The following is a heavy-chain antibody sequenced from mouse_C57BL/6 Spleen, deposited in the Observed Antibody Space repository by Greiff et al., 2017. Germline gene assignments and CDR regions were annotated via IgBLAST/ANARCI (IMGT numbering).Heavy chain of an antibody. CDR1: GYTFTSYW. CDR3: ARSYYGSSLRNYFDY. CDR2: IDPSDSYT. Sequence: QVQLQQPGAELVMPGASVKLSCKASGYTFTSYWMHWVKQRPGQGLEWIGEIDPSDSYTNYNQKFKGKSTLTVDKSSSTAYMQLSSLTSEDSAVYYCARSYYGSSLRNYFDYWGQGTTLTVSS. V-gene: IGHV1-69*01. D-gene: IGHD1-1*01. J-gene: IGHJ2*01.